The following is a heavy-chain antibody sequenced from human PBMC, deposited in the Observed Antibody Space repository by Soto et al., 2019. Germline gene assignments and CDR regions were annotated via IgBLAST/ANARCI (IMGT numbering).Heavy chain of an antibody. D-gene: IGHD5-18*01. Sequence: EVQLEESGGALVQPGRSLRLSCAASGFTFDDYAMHWVRQVLGKGLEWVSSISWDSGNIGYADSVKGRFTTSRDNAKNSLYLQMNSLRPEDTALYYCVSSKGGYSYGNPFDYWGQGTLVTVSS. J-gene: IGHJ4*02. CDR2: ISWDSGNI. CDR3: VSSKGGYSYGNPFDY. CDR1: GFTFDDYA. V-gene: IGHV3-9*01.